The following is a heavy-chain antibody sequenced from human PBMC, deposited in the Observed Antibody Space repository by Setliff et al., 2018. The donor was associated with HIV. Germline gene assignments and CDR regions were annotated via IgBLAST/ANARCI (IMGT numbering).Heavy chain of an antibody. J-gene: IGHJ6*02. CDR2: IYYSGGT. Sequence: SETLSLTCNVSGDSISSHYWSWIRQPPGKGLEWIGYIYYSGGTTYNPSLKSRVTISVGASKSQFSLNLTSVTVADTAIYYCARVEAKVRGATYGMDVWGQGTTVTVSS. CDR3: ARVEAKVRGATYGMDV. D-gene: IGHD3-10*01. V-gene: IGHV4-59*11. CDR1: GDSISSHY.